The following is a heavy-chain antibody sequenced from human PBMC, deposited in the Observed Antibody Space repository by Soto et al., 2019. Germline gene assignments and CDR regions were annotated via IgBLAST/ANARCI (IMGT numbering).Heavy chain of an antibody. D-gene: IGHD1-26*01. CDR3: ARGSGSYSSNLDS. CDR1: GDSISGPY. V-gene: IGHV4-59*11. J-gene: IGHJ4*02. CDR2: IYYTGST. Sequence: TSETLSLTCTVSGDSISGPYWSWIRQPPGKGLEWIGYIYYTGSTNYNPSLKSRVTMALHTSSNQFSLKLNSVTAADAAVYFCARGSGSYSSNLDSWGQGTLVTVSS.